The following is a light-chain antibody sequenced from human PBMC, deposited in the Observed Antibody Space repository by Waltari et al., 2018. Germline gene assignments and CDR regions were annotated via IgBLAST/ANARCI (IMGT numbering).Light chain of an antibody. CDR1: SNAVGGSQY. Sequence: QSALTQPRPGSGSPGQSVTISCTGTSNAVGGSQYVSWYQQHPGKAPKLMIYAVSQRPSGVPDRFSGSKSGNTASLTISGLQAEDEADYYCCSYAGSPSWVFGAGTKLTVL. J-gene: IGLJ3*02. CDR2: AVS. V-gene: IGLV2-11*01. CDR3: CSYAGSPSWV.